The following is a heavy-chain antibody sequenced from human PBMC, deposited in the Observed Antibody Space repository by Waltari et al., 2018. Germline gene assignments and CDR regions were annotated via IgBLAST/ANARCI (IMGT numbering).Heavy chain of an antibody. CDR2: FNPNNGGT. CDR3: SRVPLLLPGPNYFDH. V-gene: IGHV1-2*02. J-gene: IGHJ4*02. Sequence: QVQLVQSGTEVKKPGASVKVSCKASGYTFTGYFIHWVRQAPGRGLEWMGWFNPNNGGTYSAQNFQGRLAMTSDTAISTAYMVVSNLRSDDTATYYCSRVPLLLPGPNYFDHWGQGSLVTVSS. CDR1: GYTFTGYF.